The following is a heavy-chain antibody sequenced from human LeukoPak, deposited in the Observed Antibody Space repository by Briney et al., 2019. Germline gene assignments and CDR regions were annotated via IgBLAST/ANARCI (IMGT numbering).Heavy chain of an antibody. Sequence: KPGGSLRLSCAASGFTFSSYSMNWVRQAPGKGLEWVSSISSSSSYIYYADSVKGRFTISRDNAKNSLYLQMNSLRAEDTAVYYCARGPSGRGDGMDVWGQGTTVTVSS. CDR2: ISSSSSYI. V-gene: IGHV3-21*01. J-gene: IGHJ6*02. CDR3: ARGPSGRGDGMDV. CDR1: GFTFSSYS.